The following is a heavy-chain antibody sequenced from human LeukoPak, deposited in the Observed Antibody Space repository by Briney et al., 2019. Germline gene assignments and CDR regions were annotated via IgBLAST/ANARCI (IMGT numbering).Heavy chain of an antibody. V-gene: IGHV1-18*01. CDR3: ARGESGGYQLLYGYYYMDV. J-gene: IGHJ6*03. CDR2: ISAYNGNT. Sequence: ASVKVSXKASGYTFTSYGISWVRQAPGQGLEWMGWISAYNGNTNYAQKLQGRVTMTTDTSTSTAYMELRSLRSEDTAVYYCARGESGGYQLLYGYYYMDVWGKGTTVTVSS. D-gene: IGHD2-2*02. CDR1: GYTFTSYG.